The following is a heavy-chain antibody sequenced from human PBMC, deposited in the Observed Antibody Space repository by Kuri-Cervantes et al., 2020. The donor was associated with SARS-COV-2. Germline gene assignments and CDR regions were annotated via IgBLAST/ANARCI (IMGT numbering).Heavy chain of an antibody. J-gene: IGHJ4*02. D-gene: IGHD1-1*01. Sequence: GESLKISCVGFGFTFRSYGVYWVRQAPGKGLVWVSRINPDGSYTNNADSVKGRFTLSSDNAKNMLFLQMNSLRAEDTAVYYCVRDGDHWNFDYWGQGTLVTVSS. V-gene: IGHV3-74*01. CDR3: VRDGDHWNFDY. CDR2: INPDGSYT. CDR1: GFTFRSYG.